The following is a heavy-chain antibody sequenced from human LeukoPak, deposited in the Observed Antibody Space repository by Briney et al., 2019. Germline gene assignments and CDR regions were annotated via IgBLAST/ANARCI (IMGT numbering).Heavy chain of an antibody. Sequence: SETLSLTCNVSGDSTRSYYWSWIRQPPGKGLEWIGYIYYSGNINYSPSLKSRVSISVDTPYNQVSLRLTSVTAEDTAVYYCAALGDVWGAYPAYWGQGILVTVSS. D-gene: IGHD3-3*01. V-gene: IGHV4-59*01. J-gene: IGHJ4*02. CDR3: AALGDVWGAYPAY. CDR2: IYYSGNI. CDR1: GDSTRSYY.